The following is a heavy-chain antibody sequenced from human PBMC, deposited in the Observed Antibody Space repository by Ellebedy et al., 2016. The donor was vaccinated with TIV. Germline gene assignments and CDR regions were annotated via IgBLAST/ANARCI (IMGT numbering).Heavy chain of an antibody. Sequence: GESLKISCAASGFTFSSYAMSWVRQAPGKGLEWVSVIYSGGSTYYADSVKGRFTISRDNSKNTLYLQMNSLRAEDTAVYYCARDRPPGRYSSSWFSYGMDVWGQGTTVTVSS. CDR3: ARDRPPGRYSSSWFSYGMDV. CDR1: GFTFSSYA. CDR2: IYSGGST. V-gene: IGHV3-66*01. D-gene: IGHD6-13*01. J-gene: IGHJ6*02.